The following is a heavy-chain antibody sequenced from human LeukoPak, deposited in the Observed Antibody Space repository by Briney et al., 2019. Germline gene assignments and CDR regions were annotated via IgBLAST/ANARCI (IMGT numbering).Heavy chain of an antibody. Sequence: GASVKVSCTASGYTFTGYYMHWVRQAPGQGLEWMGYMNPNSGNTGYAQKFQDRVTITTSISTSTAYIELSSLRAEDTAVYYCARELRHDDFWGQGTMVTVSS. CDR3: ARELRHDDF. D-gene: IGHD6-25*01. CDR2: MNPNSGNT. CDR1: GYTFTGYY. J-gene: IGHJ3*01. V-gene: IGHV1-8*03.